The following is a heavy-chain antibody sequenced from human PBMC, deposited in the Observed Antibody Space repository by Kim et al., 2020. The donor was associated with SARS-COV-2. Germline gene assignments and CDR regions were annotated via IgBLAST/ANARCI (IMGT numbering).Heavy chain of an antibody. D-gene: IGHD3-10*01. Sequence: ETLSLTCTVSGGSISSSSYYWGWIRQPPGKGLEWIGSIYYSGSTYYNPSLKSRVTISVDTSKNQFSLKLSSVTAADTAVYYPVIGYYYGSGGPPWGMDVWGQGTTVTVSS. V-gene: IGHV4-39*01. CDR2: IYYSGST. CDR3: VIGYYYGSGGPPWGMDV. J-gene: IGHJ6*02. CDR1: GGSISSSSYY.